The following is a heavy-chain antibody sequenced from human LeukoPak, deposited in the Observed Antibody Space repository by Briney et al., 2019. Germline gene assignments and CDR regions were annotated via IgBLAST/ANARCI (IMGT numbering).Heavy chain of an antibody. J-gene: IGHJ4*02. CDR1: GFTFSCYA. V-gene: IGHV3-23*01. CDR3: ATLGALGYCSSTSCTQSVY. CDR2: ISGSGGST. Sequence: GGSLRLSCAASGFTFSCYAMSWVRQAPGKWLEWVSAISGSGGSTYYADSVKGRFTISRDNSKNTLYLQMNSLRAEDTAVYYCATLGALGYCSSTSCTQSVYWGQGTLVPVSS. D-gene: IGHD2-2*01.